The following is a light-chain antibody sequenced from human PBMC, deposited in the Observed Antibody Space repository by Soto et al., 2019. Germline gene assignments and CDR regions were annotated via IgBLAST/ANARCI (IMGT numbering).Light chain of an antibody. CDR1: QDISNY. Sequence: DLQMTQSPSSLSASVGDRVTITCQASQDISNYLNWYQQKPGKAPKLLIYDASNLETGVPSRFSGSGSGTDFTFTISSLQPEDIATYYWQQYDNLPLTCGGGTKVEIK. J-gene: IGKJ4*01. V-gene: IGKV1-33*01. CDR3: QQYDNLPLT. CDR2: DAS.